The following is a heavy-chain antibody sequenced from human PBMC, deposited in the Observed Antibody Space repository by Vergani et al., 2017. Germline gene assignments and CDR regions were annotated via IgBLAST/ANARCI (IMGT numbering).Heavy chain of an antibody. J-gene: IGHJ4*02. CDR3: ARVDYGILTGYLY. Sequence: QVQVVQSGAEVKKSGASVKVSCKTSGYTFSNYYMHCLRQAPGQGLEWMGIINPSGGHTNYAQKFQGRVTMTRDTSTSTDYMELSSLRSEDTAIYYCARVDYGILTGYLYWGQGTLVTVSA. D-gene: IGHD3-9*01. CDR1: GYTFSNYY. CDR2: INPSGGHT. V-gene: IGHV1-46*03.